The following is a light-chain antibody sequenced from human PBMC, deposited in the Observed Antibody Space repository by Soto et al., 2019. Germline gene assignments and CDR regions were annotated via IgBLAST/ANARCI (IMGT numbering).Light chain of an antibody. V-gene: IGKV3-15*01. J-gene: IGKJ1*01. CDR2: GAS. CDR1: QSVSSN. CDR3: QQYADWPLT. Sequence: EIVMTQSPDTLSVSPGERVTLSCRASQSVSSNLAWYQHKPGQAPRLLMYGASTRATGVPARFSGSGSGTEFTLTISSLQSEDFAVYYCQQYADWPLTFGQATRVEIK.